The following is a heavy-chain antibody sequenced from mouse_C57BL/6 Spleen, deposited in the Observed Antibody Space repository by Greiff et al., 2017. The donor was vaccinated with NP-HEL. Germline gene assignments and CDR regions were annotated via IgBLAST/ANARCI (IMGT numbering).Heavy chain of an antibody. CDR3: ARESVPYYNRSSDDYAMDY. Sequence: VQLQQSGPELVKPGASVKMSCKASGYTFTDYNMHWVKQSHGKSLEWIGYINPNNGGTSYNQKFTGKATLPVNKSFSTAYMALRSLTSEDSAVYYCARESVPYYNRSSDDYAMDYWGQGTSVTVSS. CDR2: INPNNGGT. CDR1: GYTFTDYN. V-gene: IGHV1-22*01. D-gene: IGHD1-1*01. J-gene: IGHJ4*01.